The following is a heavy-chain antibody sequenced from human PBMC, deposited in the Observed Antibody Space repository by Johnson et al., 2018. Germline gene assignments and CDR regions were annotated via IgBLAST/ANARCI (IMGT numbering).Heavy chain of an antibody. Sequence: QVQLVQSGGGVVQPGRSLRLSCAASGFTFSSYGMHWVRQAPGKGLEWVAVISYDGSNKYYADSVKGRFPIYRDNSKKTLYLQMNSLRAEDTAVYYCAKPYYYDSSGYAFDIWGQGTMVTVSS. J-gene: IGHJ3*02. V-gene: IGHV3-30*18. CDR2: ISYDGSNK. D-gene: IGHD3-22*01. CDR3: AKPYYYDSSGYAFDI. CDR1: GFTFSSYG.